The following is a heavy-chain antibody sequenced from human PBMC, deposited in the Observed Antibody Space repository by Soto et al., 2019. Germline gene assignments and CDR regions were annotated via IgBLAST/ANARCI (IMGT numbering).Heavy chain of an antibody. CDR3: AKDRERIATRSIDY. Sequence: EVQLLESGGGLVQPGGSLRLSCAASGFTFSSYAMSWVRQAPGKGLEWVQGISGSGVSTYYADSVKGRFTISRDNSKSTLYLQMNSLRAEDTAVYYCAKDRERIATRSIDYWGQGTLVTVSS. CDR1: GFTFSSYA. V-gene: IGHV3-23*01. D-gene: IGHD6-6*01. J-gene: IGHJ4*02. CDR2: ISGSGVST.